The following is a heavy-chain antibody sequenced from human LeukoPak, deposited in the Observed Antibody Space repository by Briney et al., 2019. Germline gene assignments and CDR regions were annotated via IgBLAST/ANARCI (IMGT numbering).Heavy chain of an antibody. J-gene: IGHJ4*02. D-gene: IGHD5-12*01. CDR3: VRFGYSGWNLEY. Sequence: PGASLGLSCAASGFSFRDFWMTWVRQAPGKGLEWVANINQGGSVKYYVDSVKGRFTISRDDAESSLYVQMNSLRDEDTAVYYCVRFGYSGWNLEYWGQGTLVTVSS. CDR2: INQGGSVK. CDR1: GFSFRDFW. V-gene: IGHV3-7*01.